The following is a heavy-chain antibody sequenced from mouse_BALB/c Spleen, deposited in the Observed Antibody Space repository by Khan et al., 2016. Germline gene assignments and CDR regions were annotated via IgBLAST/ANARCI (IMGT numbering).Heavy chain of an antibody. CDR2: IDPANGNT. Sequence: VQLQQSGAELVKPGASVKLSCTASGFNIKDTYMHWVKQRPEQGLEWIGRIDPANGNTKYDPKFQGKATITADTSSNTAYLQLSSLTSEDTAVYSCARSPYDYDVGLADWGQGTLVTVSA. CDR3: ARSPYDYDVGLAD. V-gene: IGHV14-3*02. CDR1: GFNIKDTY. J-gene: IGHJ3*01. D-gene: IGHD2-4*01.